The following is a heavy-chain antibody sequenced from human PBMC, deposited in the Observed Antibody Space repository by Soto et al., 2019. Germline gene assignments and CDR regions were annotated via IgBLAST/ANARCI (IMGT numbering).Heavy chain of an antibody. Sequence: SETLSLSCTVSGASMNSYHWSWIRQPAGKGLEWIGHIHSSGSTNYNPSLKSRVTMSADTSKNQFSLRLMSLTAADTAVYYCARDQGVAAAGITWFDPWGQGSLVTVAS. CDR1: GASMNSYH. CDR3: ARDQGVAAAGITWFDP. V-gene: IGHV4-4*07. CDR2: IHSSGST. J-gene: IGHJ5*02. D-gene: IGHD6-13*01.